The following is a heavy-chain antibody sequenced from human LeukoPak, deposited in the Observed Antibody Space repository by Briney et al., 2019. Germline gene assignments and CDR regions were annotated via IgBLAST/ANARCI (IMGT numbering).Heavy chain of an antibody. Sequence: GGSLRLSCAASGFTFSSFTMNWARQVPGKGLEWISYISLGNSTMFYTDSVKGRFTISRDNAKNSLYLQMNSLRDDDTAVYYCARVGYNSGWYEYWGQGTLVTVSS. CDR2: ISLGNSTM. D-gene: IGHD6-19*01. CDR3: ARVGYNSGWYEY. CDR1: GFTFSSFT. V-gene: IGHV3-48*02. J-gene: IGHJ4*02.